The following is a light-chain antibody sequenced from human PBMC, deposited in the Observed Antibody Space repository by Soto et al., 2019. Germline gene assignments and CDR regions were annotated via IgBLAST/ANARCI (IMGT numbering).Light chain of an antibody. V-gene: IGKV3-20*01. CDR2: GAS. CDR3: HQYVSWT. J-gene: IGKJ1*01. Sequence: IVMTQSPATLSVSPGERATLSRRASQTFXSIYLAWYQQNPGQAPGLLIXGASSRATGIPERFSGSGSGTDFTLTIRRLEPEDFAVYYCHQYVSWTFGQGTKVDIK. CDR1: QTFXSIY.